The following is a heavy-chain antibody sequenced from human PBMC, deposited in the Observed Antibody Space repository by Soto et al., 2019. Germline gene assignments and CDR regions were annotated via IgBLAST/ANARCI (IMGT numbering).Heavy chain of an antibody. CDR1: GYTFTSYG. D-gene: IGHD4-4*01. V-gene: IGHV1-18*01. J-gene: IGHJ6*02. CDR2: ISTYNGST. Sequence: QVQLVQSGAEVKKPGASVKVSCKASGYTFTSYGIIWVRQAPGQGLEWMGWISTYNGSTNYALTLQGRVTMTTDKSTTTAYMELRSLRSDDTAVYYCARDGFDYTDYYYFYGMDVWGQGTTVTVSS. CDR3: ARDGFDYTDYYYFYGMDV.